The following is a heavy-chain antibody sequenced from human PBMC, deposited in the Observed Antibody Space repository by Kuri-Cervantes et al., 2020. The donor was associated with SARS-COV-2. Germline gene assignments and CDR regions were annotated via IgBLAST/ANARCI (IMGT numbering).Heavy chain of an antibody. CDR2: ISGSGGST. CDR3: AKDQGSGWLLGDS. Sequence: GEALKISCAASGFTFSSYAMSRVRQAPGKGLEWVSAISGSGGSTYYADSVKGRFTISRDNSKNTLYLQMNSLRAEDTAVYYCAKDQGSGWLLGDSWGQGTRVTVSS. D-gene: IGHD6-19*01. J-gene: IGHJ4*02. CDR1: GFTFSSYA. V-gene: IGHV3-23*01.